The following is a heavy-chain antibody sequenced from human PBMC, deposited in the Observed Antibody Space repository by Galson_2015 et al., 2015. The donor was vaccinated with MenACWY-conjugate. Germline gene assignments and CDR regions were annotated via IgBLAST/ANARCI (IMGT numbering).Heavy chain of an antibody. J-gene: IGHJ3*02. CDR3: ARGGFTCGDAFDI. CDR2: VYPDDSET. CDR1: GYSFTSYW. V-gene: IGHV5-51*03. Sequence: QSGAEVKKPGESLTISCKGSGYSFTSYWIGWVRQMPGKGLEWMGIVYPDDSETRYSPSFQGQVTISADKSISTAYLQWSSLKASDTAMYYCARGGFTCGDAFDIWGQGTMVTVSS. D-gene: IGHD2-21*01.